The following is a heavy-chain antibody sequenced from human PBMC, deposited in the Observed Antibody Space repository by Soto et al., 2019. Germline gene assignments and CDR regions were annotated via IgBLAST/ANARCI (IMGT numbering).Heavy chain of an antibody. Sequence: ASVKVSCKASGYTFTSYYMHWVRQAPGQGLEWMGIINPSGGSTSYAQKFQGRVTMTRDTSTSTVYMELSSLRSEDTAVYYCAREAGGYDLHYYGMDVWGQGTTVTVSS. CDR2: INPSGGST. CDR3: AREAGGYDLHYYGMDV. D-gene: IGHD5-12*01. V-gene: IGHV1-46*01. J-gene: IGHJ6*02. CDR1: GYTFTSYY.